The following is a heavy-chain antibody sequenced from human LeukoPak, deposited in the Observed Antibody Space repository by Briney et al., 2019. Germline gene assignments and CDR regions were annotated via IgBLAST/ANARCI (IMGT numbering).Heavy chain of an antibody. V-gene: IGHV4-30-4*08. CDR1: GGSISSGDYY. D-gene: IGHD3-3*02. CDR3: ARDPPSFFAFDI. Sequence: SETLSLTCTVSGGSISSGDYYWSWIRQPPGKGLEWIGYIYYSGSTYYNPSLKSRVTISVDTSKNQFSLKLSSVTAADTAVYYCARDPPSFFAFDIWGQRTMVTVSS. J-gene: IGHJ3*02. CDR2: IYYSGST.